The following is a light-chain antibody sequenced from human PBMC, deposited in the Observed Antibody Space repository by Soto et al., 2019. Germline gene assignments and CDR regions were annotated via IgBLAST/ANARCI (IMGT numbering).Light chain of an antibody. CDR1: QSISSN. J-gene: IGKJ4*01. Sequence: IVMRQSPATLSVSPGERATLSFRASQSISSNLAWYQQKPGQAPRLLIYGGSTRATGIPARFSGSGSGTDFTLTISSLQSEDFAVYYCQQYNNWPRTFGGGTKVDNK. CDR2: GGS. CDR3: QQYNNWPRT. V-gene: IGKV3-15*01.